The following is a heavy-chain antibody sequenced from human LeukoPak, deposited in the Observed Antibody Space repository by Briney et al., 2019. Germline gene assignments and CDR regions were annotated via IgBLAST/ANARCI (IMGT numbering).Heavy chain of an antibody. J-gene: IGHJ2*01. CDR1: GISLSSLW. CDR2: IRQDGSDE. Sequence: GGSLRLSCAASGISLSSLWMSWFRQAPGKGLEWVADIRQDGSDEHYVASVRGRFTISRDSTSLFLQMNSLRAEDTAVYYCAGGQGWHFDLWGRGTLITVSS. V-gene: IGHV3-7*01. D-gene: IGHD2-15*01. CDR3: AGGQGWHFDL.